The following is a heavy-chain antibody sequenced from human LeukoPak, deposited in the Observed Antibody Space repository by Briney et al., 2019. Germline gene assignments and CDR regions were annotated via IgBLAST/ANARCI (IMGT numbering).Heavy chain of an antibody. CDR1: GFTFSSYA. V-gene: IGHV3-64*01. CDR2: ISSNGGST. J-gene: IGHJ4*02. Sequence: PGGSLRLSCAASGFTFSSYAMHWVRQAPGKGLGYVSAISSNGGSTYYANSVKGRFTISRDNSKNTLYLQMGSLRAEDMAVYYCARDADYDSSGYYYDYWGQGTLVTVSS. CDR3: ARDADYDSSGYYYDY. D-gene: IGHD3-22*01.